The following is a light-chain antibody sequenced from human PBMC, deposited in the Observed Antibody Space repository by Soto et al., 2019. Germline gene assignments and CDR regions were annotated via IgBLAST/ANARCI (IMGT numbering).Light chain of an antibody. V-gene: IGLV2-23*02. CDR2: EVS. J-gene: IGLJ3*02. CDR1: SSDIGSYNL. CDR3: CSHAGIRV. Sequence: QSVLTQPASVSESPGQSITISCTGTSSDIGSYNLVSWYQHHPGKAPKVLIYEVSKRPSGVSDRFSGSKSGNTASLTISGLRAEDEADYFCCSHAGIRVFGGGTKLTVL.